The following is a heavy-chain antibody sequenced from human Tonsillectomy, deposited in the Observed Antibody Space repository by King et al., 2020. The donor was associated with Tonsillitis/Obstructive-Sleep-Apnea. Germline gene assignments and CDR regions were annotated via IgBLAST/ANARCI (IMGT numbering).Heavy chain of an antibody. J-gene: IGHJ4*02. V-gene: IGHV4-39*01. CDR3: ARRRQKRDYYGSGSYEYYFDY. D-gene: IGHD3-10*01. Sequence: QLQESGPGLGKPSETLSLTCTVSGGSISSTNYYWGWIRQPPGKGLEWIGSIYYSGSTYYNPSLKSRVTISVDTSKNQFSLKLSTVTAADTAVYYCARRRQKRDYYGSGSYEYYFDYWGQGTLVTVSS. CDR2: IYYSGST. CDR1: GGSISSTNYY.